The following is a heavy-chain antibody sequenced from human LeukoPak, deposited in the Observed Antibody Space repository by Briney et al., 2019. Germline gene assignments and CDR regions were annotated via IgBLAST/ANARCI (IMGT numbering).Heavy chain of an antibody. D-gene: IGHD3-10*01. V-gene: IGHV4-34*01. J-gene: IGHJ6*03. CDR1: GGSFSGYY. CDR3: ARGLREFGYYYYHMDV. CDR2: INDSGRI. Sequence: SETLSLTCAVYGGSFSGYYWSWIRQPPGKGLEWIGEINDSGRINYNPSLKSRVTISLDTSKNQFSLKLRSVTAADTAVYYCARGLREFGYYYYHMDVWDIGTTVTVSS.